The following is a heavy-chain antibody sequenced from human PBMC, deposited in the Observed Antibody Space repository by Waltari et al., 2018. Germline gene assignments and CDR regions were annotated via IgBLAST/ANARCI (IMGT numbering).Heavy chain of an antibody. CDR1: GDSMSSTYW. CDR2: VHRSGRT. J-gene: IGHJ4*02. CDR3: ACDRGRGLYFDS. V-gene: IGHV4-4*02. Sequence: QLQLQESGPGLVKPSGTLSLACAVSGDSMSSTYWWSWVRQPPGKGLEWIGQVHRSGRTHYNPSCASRVTVSLDTSTGQFFLRVTSATAADTAVYYWACDRGRGLYFDSWGQGTLVTVSP. D-gene: IGHD2-15*01.